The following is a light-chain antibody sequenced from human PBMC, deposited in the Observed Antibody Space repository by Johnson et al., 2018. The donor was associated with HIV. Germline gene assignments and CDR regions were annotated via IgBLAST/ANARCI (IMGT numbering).Light chain of an antibody. J-gene: IGLJ1*01. CDR2: ENN. CDR1: SSNIGNNY. CDR3: GTWDNSLGAHHV. Sequence: QSVLTQPPSVSAAPGQKVTISCSGSSSNIGNNYVSWYQQLPGTAPKLLIYENNKRPSGIPDRFYASKSGTSAILDITGLQPGDEADYYCGTWDNSLGAHHVVGIGTKVTVL. V-gene: IGLV1-51*02.